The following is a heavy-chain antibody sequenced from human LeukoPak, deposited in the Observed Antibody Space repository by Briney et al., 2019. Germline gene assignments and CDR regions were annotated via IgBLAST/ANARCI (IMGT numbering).Heavy chain of an antibody. J-gene: IGHJ4*02. D-gene: IGHD3-3*01. CDR3: ARERMRLFGDH. CDR2: ISSSSSYI. Sequence: GGSLRLSCAASGFTFSSYSMNWVRQAPGKGLEWVSSISSSSSYIYYADSVKGRFTISRDNAKNSLYLQMNSLRAEDTAVYYCARERMRLFGDHWGQGTLVTVSS. V-gene: IGHV3-21*01. CDR1: GFTFSSYS.